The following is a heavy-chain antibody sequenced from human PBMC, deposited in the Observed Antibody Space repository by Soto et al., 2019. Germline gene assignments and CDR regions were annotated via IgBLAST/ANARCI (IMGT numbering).Heavy chain of an antibody. J-gene: IGHJ5*02. CDR1: GGSISSSSYY. V-gene: IGHV4-39*01. D-gene: IGHD4-17*01. CDR2: IYYSGST. CDR3: GRFHGDPRENWFDP. Sequence: QLQLQESGPGLVKPSETLSLTCTVSGGSISSSSYYWGWIRQPPGKGLEWIGSIYYSGSTYYNPSLKSRGTISVDTSKNQFSLKLSSVTASDTAVYYCGRFHGDPRENWFDPWGQGTLVTVSS.